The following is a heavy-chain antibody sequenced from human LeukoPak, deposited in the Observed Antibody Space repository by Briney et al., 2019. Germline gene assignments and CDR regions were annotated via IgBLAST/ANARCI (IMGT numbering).Heavy chain of an antibody. Sequence: PGGSLRLSCAASGFTFSGHEMIWVRQAPGKGLEWISYISSSSTVTYYTDSVKGRFTISRDNAKNSLYLQMNSLRAEDTAVYYCAELGITMIGGVWGKGTTVTISS. CDR1: GFTFSGHE. D-gene: IGHD3-10*02. J-gene: IGHJ6*04. V-gene: IGHV3-48*03. CDR2: ISSSSTVT. CDR3: AELGITMIGGV.